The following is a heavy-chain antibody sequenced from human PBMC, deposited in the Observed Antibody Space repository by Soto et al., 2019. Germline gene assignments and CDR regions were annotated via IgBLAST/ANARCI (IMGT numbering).Heavy chain of an antibody. Sequence: QVQLQESGPGLVKPSETLSLTCTVSGGSISSYYWSWIRQPPGKGLEWIGYIYYSGSTNYNPSLKSRVTISVETSKNQFSLKLSSVTAADTAVYYCARGYCSGGSCYRANWFDPWGQGTLVTVSS. CDR1: GGSISSYY. CDR2: IYYSGST. D-gene: IGHD2-15*01. CDR3: ARGYCSGGSCYRANWFDP. V-gene: IGHV4-59*01. J-gene: IGHJ5*02.